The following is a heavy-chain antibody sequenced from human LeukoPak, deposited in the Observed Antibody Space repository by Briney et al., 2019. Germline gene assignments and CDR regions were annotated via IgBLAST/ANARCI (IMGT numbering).Heavy chain of an antibody. D-gene: IGHD3-16*01. CDR3: SRGGMGDY. CDR1: GFTFSSYD. Sequence: GGSLRLSCAASGFTFSSYDMSWVRQVPGKGLEWVSYISTTATTIYYADSVKGRFTISRDNAKNSLYLQMNTLRAEDTAVYYWSRGGMGDYWGQGTLVTVSS. V-gene: IGHV3-48*03. CDR2: ISTTATTI. J-gene: IGHJ4*02.